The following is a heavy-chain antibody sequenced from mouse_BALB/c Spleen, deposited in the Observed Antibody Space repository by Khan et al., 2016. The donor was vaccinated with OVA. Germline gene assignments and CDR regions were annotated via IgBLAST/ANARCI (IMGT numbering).Heavy chain of an antibody. D-gene: IGHD2-3*01. J-gene: IGHJ2*01. V-gene: IGHV1-77*01. CDR2: IYPGSDNA. Sequence: QVQLKESGPELVKPGASVKMSCKASGYTFTYYVITWVKQRTGQGLEWIGEIYPGSDNAYYNERFKGKATLTADKSSNTTHMQLSSLTSEDSAVDFCARGDGYCVYFDYWGQGTTLTVSS. CDR1: GYTFTYYV. CDR3: ARGDGYCVYFDY.